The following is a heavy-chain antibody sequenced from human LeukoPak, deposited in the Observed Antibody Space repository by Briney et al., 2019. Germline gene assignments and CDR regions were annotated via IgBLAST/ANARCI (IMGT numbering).Heavy chain of an antibody. D-gene: IGHD3-10*01. Sequence: SETLSLTCTVSGGSVSSGSYYWSWIRQPPGKGLEWIGYIYYSGSTNYNPSLKSRVTISVDTSKNQFSLKLSSVAAADTAVYYCARGLRLVRGAHNGMDVWGKGTTVTVSS. J-gene: IGHJ6*04. CDR1: GGSVSSGSYY. CDR2: IYYSGST. CDR3: ARGLRLVRGAHNGMDV. V-gene: IGHV4-61*01.